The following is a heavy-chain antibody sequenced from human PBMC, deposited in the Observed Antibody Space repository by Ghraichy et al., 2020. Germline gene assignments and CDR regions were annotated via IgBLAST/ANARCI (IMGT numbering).Heavy chain of an antibody. CDR1: GYSISSGYY. D-gene: IGHD3-3*01. CDR2: IYHSGST. Sequence: SETLSLTCTVSGYSISSGYYWGWIRQPPGKGLEWIGSIYHSGSTYYNPSLKSRVTISVDTSKNQFSLKLSSVTAADTAVYYCASESTYYDFWSGYYSHKNWFDPWGQGTLVTVSS. V-gene: IGHV4-38-2*02. CDR3: ASESTYYDFWSGYYSHKNWFDP. J-gene: IGHJ5*02.